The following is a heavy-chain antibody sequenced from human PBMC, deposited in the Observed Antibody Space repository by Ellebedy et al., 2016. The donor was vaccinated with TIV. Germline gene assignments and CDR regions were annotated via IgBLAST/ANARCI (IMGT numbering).Heavy chain of an antibody. CDR3: ARDPDFYGSGSYYSPNWFAP. CDR2: INYSGTT. Sequence: SETLSLTXNVSGGSINRSTYYWTWIRQSPGRGVEWIGCINYSGTTYYNPSLKSRVTISVDTSKNQFSLQLSSVTAADTAVYYCARDPDFYGSGSYYSPNWFAPWGQGTLVIVSS. J-gene: IGHJ5*02. CDR1: GGSINRSTYY. V-gene: IGHV4-39*07. D-gene: IGHD3-10*01.